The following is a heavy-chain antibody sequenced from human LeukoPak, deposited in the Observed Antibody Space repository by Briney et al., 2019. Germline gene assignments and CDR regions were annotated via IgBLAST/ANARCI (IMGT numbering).Heavy chain of an antibody. CDR3: ARGWVTTVTTAARYFDL. CDR1: GGSISSSSYY. J-gene: IGHJ2*01. V-gene: IGHV4-61*05. Sequence: SETLSLTCTVSGGSISSSSYYWGWIRQPPGKGLEWIGYIYYSGSTNYNPSLKSRVTISVDTSKNQFSLKLSSVTAADTAVYYCARGWVTTVTTAARYFDLWGRGTLVTVSS. D-gene: IGHD4-17*01. CDR2: IYYSGST.